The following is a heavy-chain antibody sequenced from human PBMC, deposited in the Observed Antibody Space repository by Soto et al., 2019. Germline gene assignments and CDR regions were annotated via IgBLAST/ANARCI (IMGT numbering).Heavy chain of an antibody. CDR3: ARELRPSGEYSSSSDYYYYGMDV. V-gene: IGHV1-46*01. CDR2: LNPNGGFT. CDR1: GYTFTTYY. Sequence: ASVKVSCKASGYTFTTYYMQWVRQAPGQGLEWMGILNPNGGFTNYAQKFQGRVTMTRDTSTSTVYMELSSLRSEDTAVYYCARELRPSGEYSSSSDYYYYGMDVWGQGTTVTVSS. D-gene: IGHD6-6*01. J-gene: IGHJ6*02.